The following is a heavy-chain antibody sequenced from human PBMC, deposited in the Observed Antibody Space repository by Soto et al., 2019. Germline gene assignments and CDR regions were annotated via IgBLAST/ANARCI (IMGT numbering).Heavy chain of an antibody. CDR3: ANRQTVHGGVTSSPFSFDH. J-gene: IGHJ1*01. Sequence: ASVKVSCKASGYTFTSYGISWARQAAGQGRERMGWISAYNGNTNYAQKLQGRVTMTTDTSTSTAYMELSSLRSDDTAVYYCANRQTVHGGVTSSPFSFDHWGEG. V-gene: IGHV1-18*01. CDR1: GYTFTSYG. D-gene: IGHD2-8*02. CDR2: ISAYNGNT.